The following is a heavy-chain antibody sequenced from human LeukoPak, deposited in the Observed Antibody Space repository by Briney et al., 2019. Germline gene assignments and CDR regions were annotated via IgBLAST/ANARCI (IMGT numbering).Heavy chain of an antibody. Sequence: QTGGSLRLSCAASGFTVSSNYMSWVRQAPGKGLEWVSVIYSGGSTYYADSVKGRFTISRGNSKNTLYLQMNSLRAEDTAVYYCTRFGYCSSTSCSRDWFDPWGQGTLVTVSS. D-gene: IGHD2-2*01. V-gene: IGHV3-66*01. J-gene: IGHJ5*02. CDR2: IYSGGST. CDR1: GFTVSSNY. CDR3: TRFGYCSSTSCSRDWFDP.